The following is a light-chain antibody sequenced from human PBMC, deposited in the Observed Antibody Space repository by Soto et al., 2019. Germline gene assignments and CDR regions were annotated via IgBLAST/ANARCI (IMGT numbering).Light chain of an antibody. CDR1: QTISSW. CDR3: QQYDSYLLT. J-gene: IGKJ4*01. CDR2: KAS. Sequence: DIQMTQSPSTLSASVGDRVTLTCRASQTISSWLAWYQQKPGKTPNLLIYKASTLETGVPSRFSGNGSGTEFTLTISSLQPDDFATYYCQQYDSYLLTFGGGTKVEIK. V-gene: IGKV1-5*03.